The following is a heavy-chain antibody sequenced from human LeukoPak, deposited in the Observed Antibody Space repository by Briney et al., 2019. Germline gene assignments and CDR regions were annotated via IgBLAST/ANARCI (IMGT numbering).Heavy chain of an antibody. CDR2: ISYDGRNK. CDR1: GFTFSSYG. V-gene: IGHV3-30*03. D-gene: IGHD2-2*01. Sequence: GGSLRLSCAASGFTFSSYGMHWVRQAPGKGLEWVAVISYDGRNKYYADSVKGRFTISRDNSKNTLYLQMNSLRAEDTAVYYCARDTTGYCSSTSCSDAFDIWGQGTMVTVSS. CDR3: ARDTTGYCSSTSCSDAFDI. J-gene: IGHJ3*02.